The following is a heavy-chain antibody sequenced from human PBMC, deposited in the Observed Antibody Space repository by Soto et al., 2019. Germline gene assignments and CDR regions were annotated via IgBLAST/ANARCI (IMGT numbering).Heavy chain of an antibody. CDR1: GITFSTYA. CDR2: ISYDGGNK. V-gene: IGHV3-30-3*01. D-gene: IGHD3-22*01. CDR3: ARDYYDRSGHSHSSVY. Sequence: GGSLRLSCAASGITFSTYAMHWVRQAPGKGLEWVAVISYDGGNKYYADSVKGRFTISRDNSKNALSLQMNSLRAEDTAVYYCARDYYDRSGHSHSSVYWGQGTLVTVYS. J-gene: IGHJ4*02.